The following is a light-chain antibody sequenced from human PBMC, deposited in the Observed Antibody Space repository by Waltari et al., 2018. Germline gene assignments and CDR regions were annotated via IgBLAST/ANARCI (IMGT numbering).Light chain of an antibody. Sequence: QSALTQPDSVSGSPGQSMAISCAGTSSAVGAYQFFSVYQQHQGKAPQLMIYDVNVRPSGVSDRFSGSKSGHTASLTISGLQAEDETDYYCSSFTTSGTYVFGTGTKVTVL. J-gene: IGLJ1*01. CDR3: SSFTTSGTYV. CDR1: SSAVGAYQF. CDR2: DVN. V-gene: IGLV2-14*03.